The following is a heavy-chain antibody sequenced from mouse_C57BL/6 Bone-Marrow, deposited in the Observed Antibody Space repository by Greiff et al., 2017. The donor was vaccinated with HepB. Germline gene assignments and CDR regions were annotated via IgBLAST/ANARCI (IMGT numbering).Heavy chain of an antibody. CDR3: ARSRRAYYSNFDY. V-gene: IGHV1-20*01. Sequence: VQLQQSGPELVKPGDSVKISCKASGYSFPGYFMNWVMQSHGKSLEWIGRINPYNGDTFYNQKFKGKATLTVDKSSSTAHMELRSLTSEDSAVYYCARSRRAYYSNFDYWGQGTTLTVSS. CDR2: INPYNGDT. J-gene: IGHJ2*01. D-gene: IGHD2-5*01. CDR1: GYSFPGYF.